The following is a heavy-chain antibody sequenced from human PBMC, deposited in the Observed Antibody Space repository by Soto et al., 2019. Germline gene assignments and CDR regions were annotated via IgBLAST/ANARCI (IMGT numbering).Heavy chain of an antibody. J-gene: IGHJ6*02. Sequence: DSVMVSCKASGYTFTSYYMHWVRHAPGQGLEWMGIINPSGGSTSYAQKFQGRVTMTRDTSTSTVYMELSSLRSEDTAVYYCARDPVQRSGSTDGHYYGMDVRGQGTTVTVSS. CDR2: INPSGGST. CDR3: ARDPVQRSGSTDGHYYGMDV. V-gene: IGHV1-46*01. CDR1: GYTFTSYY. D-gene: IGHD3-3*01.